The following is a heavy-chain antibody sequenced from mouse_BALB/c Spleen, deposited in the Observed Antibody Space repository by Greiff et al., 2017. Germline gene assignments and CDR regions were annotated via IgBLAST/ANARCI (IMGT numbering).Heavy chain of an antibody. CDR3: ARGDGKGDYAMDY. D-gene: IGHD2-1*01. V-gene: IGHV1-9*01. CDR2: ILSGSGST. J-gene: IGHJ4*01. Sequence: QVQLQQSGAELMKPGASVKISCKATGYTFSSYWIEWVKQRPGHGLEWIGEILSGSGSTNYNEKFKGKATFTADTSSNTAYMQLSSLTSEDSAVYYCARGDGKGDYAMDYWGQGTSVTVSS. CDR1: GYTFSSYW.